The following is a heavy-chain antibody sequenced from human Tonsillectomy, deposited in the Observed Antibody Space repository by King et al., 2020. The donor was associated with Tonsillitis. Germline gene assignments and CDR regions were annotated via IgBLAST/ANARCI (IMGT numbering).Heavy chain of an antibody. J-gene: IGHJ5*02. V-gene: IGHV4-39*01. CDR2: FHSYRNS. CDR1: VGSITISTYS. Sequence: QLQESGPGLVKPSETLSLTCTVSVGSITISTYSWGGLRQPPGKSLEWIATFHSYRNSYYHPSLKSRATISLDTSSNQFSLKLTSVTATDTAHYYCARLPTGYPNWFDPWGQGTLVTVSS. CDR3: ARLPTGYPNWFDP. D-gene: IGHD3-9*01.